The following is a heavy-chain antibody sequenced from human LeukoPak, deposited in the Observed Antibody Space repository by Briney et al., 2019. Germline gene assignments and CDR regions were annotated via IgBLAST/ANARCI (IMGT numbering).Heavy chain of an antibody. J-gene: IGHJ4*02. Sequence: QSGGSLRLSCAASGFTFSSYAMHWVRQAPGKGLEWVAVISYDGSNKYYADSVKGRFTISRDNSKNTLYLQMNSLRAEDTAVYYCARDFDYGGSYWGQGTLVTVSS. V-gene: IGHV3-30*01. CDR1: GFTFSSYA. D-gene: IGHD4-23*01. CDR3: ARDFDYGGSY. CDR2: ISYDGSNK.